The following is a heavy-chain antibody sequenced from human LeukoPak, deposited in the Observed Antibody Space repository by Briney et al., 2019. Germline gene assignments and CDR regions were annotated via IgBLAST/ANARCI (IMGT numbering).Heavy chain of an antibody. D-gene: IGHD1-26*01. CDR3: ARQGGSPDWFDP. CDR1: GGSIRSAAYY. V-gene: IGHV4-39*01. J-gene: IGHJ5*02. Sequence: SETLSLTCTVSGGSIRSAAYYWGWIRQPPGKGLEWIGNIYYSGGTYYNPSLKGRVTISVDTSKNQFSLKVRSVTAADTAVYYCARQGGSPDWFDPWGQGTLVTVSS. CDR2: IYYSGGT.